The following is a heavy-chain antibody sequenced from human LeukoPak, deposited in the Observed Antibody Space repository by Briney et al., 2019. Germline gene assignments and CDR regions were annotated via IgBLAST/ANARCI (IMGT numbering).Heavy chain of an antibody. CDR3: ARETILPRYYFDY. D-gene: IGHD5-24*01. V-gene: IGHV3-11*04. Sequence: GGSLRLSCAASGFAVSDYYMSWIRQAPGKGLEWVSYISSSGSTIYYADSVKGRFTISRDNAKNSLYLQMNSLRAEDTAVYYCARETILPRYYFDYWGQGTLVTVSS. CDR1: GFAVSDYY. CDR2: ISSSGSTI. J-gene: IGHJ4*02.